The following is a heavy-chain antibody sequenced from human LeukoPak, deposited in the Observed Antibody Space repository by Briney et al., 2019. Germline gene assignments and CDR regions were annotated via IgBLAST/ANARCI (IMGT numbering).Heavy chain of an antibody. CDR2: ISAYNGNT. Sequence: GASVKVSCKASGGTFSSYAISWVRQAPGQGLEWMGWISAYNGNTNYAQKLQGRVTMTTDTSTSTAYMELRSLRSDDTAVYYCARDPRLDIVVVVAATRFDPWGQGTLVTVSS. CDR1: GGTFSSYA. V-gene: IGHV1-18*01. D-gene: IGHD2-15*01. CDR3: ARDPRLDIVVVVAATRFDP. J-gene: IGHJ5*02.